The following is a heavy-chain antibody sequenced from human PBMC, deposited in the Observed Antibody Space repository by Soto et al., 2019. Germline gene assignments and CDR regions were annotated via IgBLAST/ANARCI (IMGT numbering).Heavy chain of an antibody. D-gene: IGHD4-17*01. Sequence: GGSLRLSSAASVFTFSDYAMHWVRQAPGKGLEWVAIISFDGSNEHYADSVQGRFTISRDNSENTLYLQMNSLRADDTAVYYCARPAATVIFYSGMDVWGQGKTVTVS. CDR3: ARPAATVIFYSGMDV. J-gene: IGHJ6*02. V-gene: IGHV3-30-3*01. CDR1: VFTFSDYA. CDR2: ISFDGSNE.